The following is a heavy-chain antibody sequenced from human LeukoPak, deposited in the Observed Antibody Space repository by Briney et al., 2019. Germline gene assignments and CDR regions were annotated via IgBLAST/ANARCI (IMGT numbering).Heavy chain of an antibody. J-gene: IGHJ3*02. Sequence: PSETLSLTCAVSGGSISSSNWWSWVRQPPGKGLEWIGEIYHSGSTNYNPSLKSRVTISVDTSKNQFSLKLSSVTAADTAVYYRAGEYYDILTGYYLNAFDIWGQGTMVTVSS. CDR3: AGEYYDILTGYYLNAFDI. D-gene: IGHD3-9*01. V-gene: IGHV4-4*02. CDR1: GGSISSSNW. CDR2: IYHSGST.